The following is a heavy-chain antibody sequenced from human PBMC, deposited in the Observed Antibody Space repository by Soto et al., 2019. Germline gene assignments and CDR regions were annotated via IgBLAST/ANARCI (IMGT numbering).Heavy chain of an antibody. CDR3: ARVLRGYRNAIALNWFDP. J-gene: IGHJ5*02. CDR1: GGSFSGYY. Sequence: SETLSITCAVYGGSFSGYYWSWIRQPPGKGLEWIGEINHSGSTNYNPSLKSRVTISVDTSKNQFSLKLSSVTAADTAVYYCARVLRGYRNAIALNWFDPWGQGTLVTVSS. D-gene: IGHD5-18*01. CDR2: INHSGST. V-gene: IGHV4-34*01.